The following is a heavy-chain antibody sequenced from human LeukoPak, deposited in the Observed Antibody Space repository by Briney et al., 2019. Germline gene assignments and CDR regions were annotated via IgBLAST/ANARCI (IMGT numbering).Heavy chain of an antibody. CDR1: GFTFDSFG. J-gene: IGHJ6*03. Sequence: GGSLRLSCAASGFTFDSFGMHWVRQAPGKGLEWVSVLYTAGPTYYADSVQGRFTISRDNSKNTLYLQMNSLRAEDTAVYYCARDRIHHYYYYMDVWGKGTTVTISS. V-gene: IGHV3-66*01. CDR3: ARDRIHHYYYYMDV. CDR2: LYTAGPT.